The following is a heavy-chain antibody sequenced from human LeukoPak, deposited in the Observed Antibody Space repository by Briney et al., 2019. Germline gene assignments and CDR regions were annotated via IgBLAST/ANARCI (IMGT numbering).Heavy chain of an antibody. CDR3: ARHGPGSCSGGSCKNWFHP. CDR2: IDPSDSYT. V-gene: IGHV5-10-1*01. J-gene: IGHJ5*02. Sequence: GESLKISCKGSGYSFTSYWISWVRQMPGKGLEWMGRIDPSDSYTNYSPSFQGHVTISADKSISTAYLQWSSLKASDTAMYYCARHGPGSCSGGSCKNWFHPCGPATLVTVSS. D-gene: IGHD2-15*01. CDR1: GYSFTSYW.